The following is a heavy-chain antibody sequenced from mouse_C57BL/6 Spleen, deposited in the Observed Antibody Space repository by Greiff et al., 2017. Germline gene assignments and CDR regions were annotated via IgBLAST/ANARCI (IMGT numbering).Heavy chain of an antibody. D-gene: IGHD1-1*01. CDR2: IHPNSGST. Sequence: VQLQQSGAELVKPGASVKLSCKASGYTFTSYWMHWVKQRPGQGLEWIGMIHPNSGSTNYNEKFKSKATLTVDKSSSTAYMQLSSLTSEDSAVYYCADYYGSSNWYFDVWGTGTTVTVSS. V-gene: IGHV1-64*01. CDR3: ADYYGSSNWYFDV. J-gene: IGHJ1*03. CDR1: GYTFTSYW.